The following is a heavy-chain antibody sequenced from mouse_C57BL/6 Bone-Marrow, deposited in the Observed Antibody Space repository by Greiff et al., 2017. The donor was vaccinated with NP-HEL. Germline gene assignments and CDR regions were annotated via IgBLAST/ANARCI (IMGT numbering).Heavy chain of an antibody. J-gene: IGHJ1*03. CDR1: GYTFTSYG. V-gene: IGHV1-58*01. D-gene: IGHD1-1*01. Sequence: EVKLMESGAELVRPGSSVKMSCKTSGYTFTSYGINWVKQRPGQGLEWIGYIYIGNGYTEYNEKFKGKATLTSDTSSSTAYMQLSSLTSEDSAIYFCARSFTTVVAFYWYSDVWGTGTTVTVSS. CDR3: ARSFTTVVAFYWYSDV. CDR2: IYIGNGYT.